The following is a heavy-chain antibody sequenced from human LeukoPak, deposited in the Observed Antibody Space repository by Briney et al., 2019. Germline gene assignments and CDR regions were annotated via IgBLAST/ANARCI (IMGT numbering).Heavy chain of an antibody. CDR3: ARDRVGAAAGFDY. Sequence: GASVKVSCKASGYTFTSYDINWVRQATGQGLEWMGWINPNSGGTNYAQKFQGWVTMTRDTSISTAYMELSRLRSDDTAVYYCARDRVGAAAGFDYWGQGTLVTVSS. J-gene: IGHJ4*02. CDR2: INPNSGGT. V-gene: IGHV1-2*04. D-gene: IGHD6-13*01. CDR1: GYTFTSYD.